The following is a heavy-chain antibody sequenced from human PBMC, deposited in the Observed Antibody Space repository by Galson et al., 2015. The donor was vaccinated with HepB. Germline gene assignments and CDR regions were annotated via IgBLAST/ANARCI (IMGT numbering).Heavy chain of an antibody. CDR3: ARDEQPRFGP. J-gene: IGHJ5*02. V-gene: IGHV3-7*03. CDR2: INQDGSQK. CDR1: GFTFSTYW. Sequence: SLRLSCAVSGFTFSTYWMSWVRQAPGKGLEWLAIINQDGSQKYYVDSLKGRFTISRDNAKNSLYLQMNSLRAEDTAVYYCARDEQPRFGPWGQGTLVIVSS. D-gene: IGHD1-14*01.